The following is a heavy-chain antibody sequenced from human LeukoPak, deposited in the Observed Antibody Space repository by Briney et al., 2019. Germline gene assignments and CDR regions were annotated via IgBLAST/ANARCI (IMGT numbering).Heavy chain of an antibody. CDR3: TTDTWYSAGH. D-gene: IGHD2-15*01. CDR1: GFSVSNNY. CDR2: IYSRGGT. J-gene: IGHJ4*02. Sequence: PGGSLRLSCAVSGFSVSNNYMNWVRQAPGKGLEWVSLIYSRGGTSYADSVKGRFTISRDSSKNTLFLQMNSLRVEDTAVYYCTTDTWYSAGHWGQGTLVTVSS. V-gene: IGHV3-53*01.